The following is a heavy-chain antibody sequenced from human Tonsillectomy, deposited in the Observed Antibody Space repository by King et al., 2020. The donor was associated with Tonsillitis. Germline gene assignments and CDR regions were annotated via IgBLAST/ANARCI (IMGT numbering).Heavy chain of an antibody. CDR2: IXHXGST. Sequence: VQLQQWGAGLLKPSETLSLTCAVYGGSFSGYYWSWIRQPPGKGLEWIGEIXHXGSTNYNPCLKSRVTVSVDTSQNQFSLKLSSVTAADTAVYYCARRETNGSGSVDYWGQGTLVTVSS. CDR1: GGSFSGYY. J-gene: IGHJ4*02. CDR3: ARRETNGSGSVDY. D-gene: IGHD3-10*01. V-gene: IGHV4-34*01.